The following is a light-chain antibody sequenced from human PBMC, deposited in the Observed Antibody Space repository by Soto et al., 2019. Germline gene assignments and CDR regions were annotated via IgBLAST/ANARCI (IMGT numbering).Light chain of an antibody. Sequence: IQMTQSPSSLSASVGDRVTITCQASQDIINYLNWYQQKPGKAPKLLIYDASNLETGVPSRFSGSGSGTDFTFTISSLQPEDIATYYCQQYDNLPTFGGGTKVDI. J-gene: IGKJ4*01. CDR1: QDIINY. CDR3: QQYDNLPT. CDR2: DAS. V-gene: IGKV1-33*01.